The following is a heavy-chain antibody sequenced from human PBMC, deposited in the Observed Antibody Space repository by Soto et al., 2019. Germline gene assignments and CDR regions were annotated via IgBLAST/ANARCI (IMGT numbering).Heavy chain of an antibody. CDR3: ARDRGSSGYYFGYYYYGMDV. J-gene: IGHJ6*02. CDR1: GGSISSGGYY. Sequence: SETLSLTCTVSGGSISSGGYYWSWIRQHPGKGLEWIGYIYYSGGTYYNPSLKSRVTISVDTSKNQFSLKLSSVTAADTAAYYCARDRGSSGYYFGYYYYGMDVWGQGTTVTVSS. V-gene: IGHV4-31*03. D-gene: IGHD3-22*01. CDR2: IYYSGGT.